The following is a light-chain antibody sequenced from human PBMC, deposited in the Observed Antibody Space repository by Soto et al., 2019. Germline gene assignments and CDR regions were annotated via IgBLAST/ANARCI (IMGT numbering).Light chain of an antibody. Sequence: IQLTQSPSAMAAPVGDTVTITCRASQSISSYLNWYQQKPGKAPNLLMHAAFNLQSGVPSRFSGSGSGTDFTLTISSLQPEDFATYYCQQSYSFPRTFGQGTKVDIK. CDR2: AAF. V-gene: IGKV1-39*01. CDR1: QSISSY. CDR3: QQSYSFPRT. J-gene: IGKJ1*01.